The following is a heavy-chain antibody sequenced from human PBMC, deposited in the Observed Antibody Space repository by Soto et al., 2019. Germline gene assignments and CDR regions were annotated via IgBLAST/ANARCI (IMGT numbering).Heavy chain of an antibody. V-gene: IGHV3-74*03. CDR1: GFTFSTYW. CDR2: INSDGSTT. J-gene: IGHJ6*02. D-gene: IGHD2-2*01. CDR3: VRAMTAETTGYGIDV. Sequence: GGSLRLSCAASGFTFSTYWMHWVRQVPGKGLVWVSRINSDGSTTMYADSVKGRFTISGDNARNTVFLQMNTLNVEDTAIYYCVRAMTAETTGYGIDVWGQGTTVTVSS.